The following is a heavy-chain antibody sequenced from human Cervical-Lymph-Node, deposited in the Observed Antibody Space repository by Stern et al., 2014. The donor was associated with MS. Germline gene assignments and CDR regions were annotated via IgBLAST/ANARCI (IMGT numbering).Heavy chain of an antibody. CDR2: IYPDDSDT. CDR3: TSSTVTTGLLFAY. V-gene: IGHV5-51*01. D-gene: IGHD4-17*01. J-gene: IGHJ4*02. CDR1: GYSFTTHW. Sequence: EVQLVQSGAEVKKPGESLKISCKGSGYSFTTHWIAWVRQMPGKGLEWMGSIYPDDSDTRYSPSFQGQVTISADKSFSTVYLRWNSLKASDTAMYYCTSSTVTTGLLFAYWGQGTLVTVSS.